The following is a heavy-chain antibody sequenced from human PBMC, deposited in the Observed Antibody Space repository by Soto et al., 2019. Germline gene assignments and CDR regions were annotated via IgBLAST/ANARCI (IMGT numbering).Heavy chain of an antibody. Sequence: ASVKVSCKASGYTFTSYDINWVRQATGQGLEWMGWMNPNSGNTGYAQKFQGRVTMTRNTSISTAYMELNSLRAEDTAVYYCANSDWYNPDGYFQHWGQGTLVTVSS. J-gene: IGHJ1*01. CDR1: GYTFTSYD. CDR3: ANSDWYNPDGYFQH. D-gene: IGHD6-19*01. V-gene: IGHV1-8*01. CDR2: MNPNSGNT.